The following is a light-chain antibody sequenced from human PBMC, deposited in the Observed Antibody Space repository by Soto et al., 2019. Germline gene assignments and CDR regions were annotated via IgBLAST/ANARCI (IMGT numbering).Light chain of an antibody. J-gene: IGKJ5*01. CDR1: QAISSY. Sequence: DIQLTQAPSYLSTSAGDRVSITCRASQAISSYLAWYQQKPGRAPKLLIYAASTLQSGVPSRFSGSGSGTEFTLTITSLQPEDFATYYCQQLNSFPITFGQGTRLEL. CDR3: QQLNSFPIT. CDR2: AAS. V-gene: IGKV1-9*01.